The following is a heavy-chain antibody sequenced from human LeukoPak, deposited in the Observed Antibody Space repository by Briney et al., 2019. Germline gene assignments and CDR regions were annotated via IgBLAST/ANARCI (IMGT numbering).Heavy chain of an antibody. CDR2: INHSGST. V-gene: IGHV4-34*01. Sequence: PSETLSLTCAVYGGSFSGYYWSWIRQPPGKGLEWIGEINHSGSTNYNPSLKSRVTISVDTSKNQFSLKLSSVTAADTAVYYCARGFNDYVWGSYRYLIGYYFDYWGQGTLVTVSS. CDR3: ARGFNDYVWGSYRYLIGYYFDY. CDR1: GGSFSGYY. J-gene: IGHJ4*02. D-gene: IGHD3-16*02.